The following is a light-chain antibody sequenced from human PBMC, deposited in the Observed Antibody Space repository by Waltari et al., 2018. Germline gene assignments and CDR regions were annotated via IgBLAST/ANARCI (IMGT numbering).Light chain of an antibody. CDR2: EAY. J-gene: IGKJ5*01. CDR1: QSVSSY. CDR3: QQRSNPIT. Sequence: PGERATLSCRASQSVSSYLAWYQQKPGQAPRLLIYEAYNRATGIPARFSGSGSGTDFTLTISSLEPEDFAVYYCQQRSNPITFGQGTRLEIK. V-gene: IGKV3-11*01.